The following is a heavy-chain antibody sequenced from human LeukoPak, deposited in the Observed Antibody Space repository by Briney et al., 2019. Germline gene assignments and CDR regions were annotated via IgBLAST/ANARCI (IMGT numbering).Heavy chain of an antibody. D-gene: IGHD2-15*01. V-gene: IGHV3-23*01. J-gene: IGHJ6*02. CDR1: GFTFSSYA. CDR3: AKSQDGIYYYYYGIDV. CDR2: ISASGGRT. Sequence: PGGSLRLSCTTSGFTFSSYAMSWVRQAAGKGLEWVSTISASGGRTNYADSVMGRFTISRDNSKNTLYLQMNSLRAEDTAVYYCAKSQDGIYYYYYGIDVWGQGTTVTVSS.